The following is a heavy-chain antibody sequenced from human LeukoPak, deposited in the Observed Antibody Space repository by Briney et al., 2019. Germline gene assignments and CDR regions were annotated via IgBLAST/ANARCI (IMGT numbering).Heavy chain of an antibody. D-gene: IGHD2-2*01. CDR1: GYSISSGYY. Sequence: SETLSLTCTVSGYSISSGYYWGWIRQPPGKGLEWIGSIFHSGSTYYNPSLKSRVTLSVDTSKNQFSLKLSSVTAADTAVYYCARHIVVVPAAMDVGYYMDVWGKGTTVTISS. V-gene: IGHV4-38-2*02. J-gene: IGHJ6*03. CDR2: IFHSGST. CDR3: ARHIVVVPAAMDVGYYMDV.